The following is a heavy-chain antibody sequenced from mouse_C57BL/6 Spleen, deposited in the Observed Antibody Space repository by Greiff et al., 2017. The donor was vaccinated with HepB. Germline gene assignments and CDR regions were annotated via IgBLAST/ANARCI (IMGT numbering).Heavy chain of an antibody. V-gene: IGHV1-52*01. D-gene: IGHD1-1*01. CDR3: ARYYGSSFDY. CDR1: GYTFTSYW. CDR2: IDPSDSET. J-gene: IGHJ2*01. Sequence: VKLQQPGAELVRPGSSVKLSCKASGYTFTSYWMHWVKQRPIQGLEWIGNIDPSDSETHYNQKFKDKATLTVDKSSSTAYMQLSSLTSEDSTVYYCARYYGSSFDYWGQGTTLTVSS.